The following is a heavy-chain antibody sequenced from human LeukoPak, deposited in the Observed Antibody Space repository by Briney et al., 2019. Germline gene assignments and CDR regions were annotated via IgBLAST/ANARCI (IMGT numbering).Heavy chain of an antibody. CDR1: GGSFSDYD. Sequence: SETLSLTCAVYGGSFSDYDWSWIRQPPGKGLEWIGEINQSGSTNCDPSLKSRVSMSIDTSQSQFSLNLRSVTAADTAVYYCARPHNYGDYEYYFDYWGQGTLVTVSS. D-gene: IGHD4-17*01. J-gene: IGHJ4*02. V-gene: IGHV4-34*01. CDR2: INQSGST. CDR3: ARPHNYGDYEYYFDY.